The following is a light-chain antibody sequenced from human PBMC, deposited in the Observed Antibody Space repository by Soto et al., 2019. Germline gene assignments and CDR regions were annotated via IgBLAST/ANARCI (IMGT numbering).Light chain of an antibody. Sequence: QSVLTQPPSASETPGQRVTISCSGSSSNIGSNYVYWYQQLPGTAPKLLIYRNNQRPSGVPDRFSGSKSGTSASLAISGLRSEVEADYYCAAWDDSLSGQVFGTGTKVTVL. CDR2: RNN. V-gene: IGLV1-47*01. CDR3: AAWDDSLSGQV. CDR1: SSNIGSNY. J-gene: IGLJ1*01.